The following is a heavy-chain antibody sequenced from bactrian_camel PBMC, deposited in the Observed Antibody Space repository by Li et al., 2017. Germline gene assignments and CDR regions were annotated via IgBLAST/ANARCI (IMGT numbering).Heavy chain of an antibody. J-gene: IGHJ4*01. CDR3: AARLTTHWCGLDRVVVAGACPLPDELTY. D-gene: IGHD6*01. CDR2: IYTSDDNT. Sequence: VQLVESGGGSVQAGGSLRLACAASAYTYMDNCMGWFRQVPGKEREGVATIYTSDDNTYYAGSVKGRFTITQDNARKTVYLQMNSLKPEDTAMYYCAARLTTHWCGLDRVVVAGACPLPDELTYRAQGTQVTVS. V-gene: IGHV3S1*01. CDR1: AYTYMDNC.